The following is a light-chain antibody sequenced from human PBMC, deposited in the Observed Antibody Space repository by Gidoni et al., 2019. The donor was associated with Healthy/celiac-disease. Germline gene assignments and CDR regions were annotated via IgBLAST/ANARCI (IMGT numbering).Light chain of an antibody. CDR2: YDS. Sequence: SYVLTQPPSVSVAPGKTARIPCGGNTIGSKSVHWYQQKPGQAPVLVIYYDSDRPSGIPERFSGSNSGNTATLTISRVEAGDEADYYCQVWDSSSDPFAVFGGGTQLTVL. V-gene: IGLV3-21*04. J-gene: IGLJ7*01. CDR1: TIGSKS. CDR3: QVWDSSSDPFAV.